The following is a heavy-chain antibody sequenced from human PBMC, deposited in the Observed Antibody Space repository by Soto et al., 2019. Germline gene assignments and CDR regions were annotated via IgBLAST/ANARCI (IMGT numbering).Heavy chain of an antibody. J-gene: IGHJ4*02. Sequence: GGSLRLSCAASGFTFSSYAMHWVRQAPGKGLEWVAVISYDGSNKYYADSVKGRFTISRDNSKNTLYLQMNSLRAEDTAAYYCARERITMIVVVTLGYWGQGTLVTVSS. CDR1: GFTFSSYA. V-gene: IGHV3-30-3*01. CDR2: ISYDGSNK. D-gene: IGHD3-22*01. CDR3: ARERITMIVVVTLGY.